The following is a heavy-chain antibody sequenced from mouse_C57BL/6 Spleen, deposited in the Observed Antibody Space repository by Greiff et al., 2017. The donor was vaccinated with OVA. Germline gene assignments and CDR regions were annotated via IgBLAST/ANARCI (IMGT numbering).Heavy chain of an antibody. CDR1: GYTFTDYE. Sequence: QVQLQQSGAELVRPGASVTLSCKASGYTFTDYEMHWVKQTPVHGLEWIGAIDPETGGTAYNQKFKGKAILTADKSSSTAYMELRSLTSEDTAVYYSARRTPVVSPFAVWGKGTLVTVSA. D-gene: IGHD1-1*01. CDR2: IDPETGGT. CDR3: ARRTPVVSPFAV. V-gene: IGHV1-15*01. J-gene: IGHJ3*01.